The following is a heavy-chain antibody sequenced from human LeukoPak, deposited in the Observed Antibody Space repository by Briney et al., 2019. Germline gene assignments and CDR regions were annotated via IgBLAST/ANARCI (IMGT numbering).Heavy chain of an antibody. CDR1: GFSFSTYA. CDR3: AKDLTYGGNSGGLFDH. V-gene: IGHV3-23*01. D-gene: IGHD4-23*01. CDR2: ISGSGSSA. Sequence: GGSLRLSCAASGFSFSTYAMSWVRQVPGKGLEWVAGISGSGSSAYYADSAKGRFTISRDNSKNTLNLQMNSLRAEDTAVYYCAKDLTYGGNSGGLFDHWGQGTLVPVAS. J-gene: IGHJ4*02.